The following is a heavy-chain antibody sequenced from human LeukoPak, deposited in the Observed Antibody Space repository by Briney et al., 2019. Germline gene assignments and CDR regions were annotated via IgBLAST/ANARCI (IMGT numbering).Heavy chain of an antibody. V-gene: IGHV4-34*01. CDR1: GGSFSGYY. Sequence: SETLSLTCAVYGGSFSGYYWSWIRQPPGKGLEWIGSIYYSGTTYYNPSLKSRVTISVDTSKIQFSLKLSSVAATDTAVYFCARLRFDFWSGYTHPYFDYWGQGTLVTVSS. J-gene: IGHJ4*02. CDR3: ARLRFDFWSGYTHPYFDY. CDR2: IYYSGTT. D-gene: IGHD3-3*01.